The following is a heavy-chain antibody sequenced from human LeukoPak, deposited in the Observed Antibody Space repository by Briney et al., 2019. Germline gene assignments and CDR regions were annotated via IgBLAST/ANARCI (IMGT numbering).Heavy chain of an antibody. CDR2: ISTYNGNT. Sequence: ASVKVSCKASGYTFTGYCMRWVRQAPGQGLEWMGWISTYNGNTNYAQKLQGRVTMTTDTSTSTAYMELRSLRSDDTAVYYCARDGYYDSSWYYFDYWGQGTLVTVSS. D-gene: IGHD3-22*01. CDR1: GYTFTGYC. V-gene: IGHV1-18*04. CDR3: ARDGYYDSSWYYFDY. J-gene: IGHJ4*02.